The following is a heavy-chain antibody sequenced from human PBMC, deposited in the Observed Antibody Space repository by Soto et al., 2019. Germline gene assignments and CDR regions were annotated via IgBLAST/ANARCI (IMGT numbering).Heavy chain of an antibody. CDR3: ARDSHDNCNYLSNWFDP. CDR1: GGSISSGDYY. Sequence: QVQLQESGPGLVKPSQTLSLTCTVSGGSISSGDYYWSWIRQPPGKGLEWIGYIYYSGSTYYNPSLKSRVTILVDTSKNQFSLKLSSVTAADTAVYYCARDSHDNCNYLSNWFDPWGQGTLVTVSS. CDR2: IYYSGST. D-gene: IGHD4-4*01. J-gene: IGHJ5*02. V-gene: IGHV4-30-4*01.